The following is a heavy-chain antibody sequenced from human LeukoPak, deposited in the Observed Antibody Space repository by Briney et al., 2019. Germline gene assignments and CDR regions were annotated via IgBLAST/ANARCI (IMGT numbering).Heavy chain of an antibody. J-gene: IGHJ6*03. CDR2: IIPILGIA. CDR3: ASGGGYCSSTSCYSNYYYYYYMDV. V-gene: IGHV1-69*02. Sequence: SVKVSCKASGGTFSSYTISWVRQAPGQGLEWMGRIIPILGIANYAQKFQGRVTITADKSTSTAYMELSSLRSEDTAVYYCASGGGYCSSTSCYSNYYYYYYMDVWGKGTTVTVSS. CDR1: GGTFSSYT. D-gene: IGHD2-2*02.